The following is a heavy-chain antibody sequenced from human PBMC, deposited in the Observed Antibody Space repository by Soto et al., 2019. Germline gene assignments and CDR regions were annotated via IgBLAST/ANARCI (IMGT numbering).Heavy chain of an antibody. CDR1: GGTFSSYA. D-gene: IGHD6-6*01. CDR3: GRDRGAARYFDE. Sequence: GASVKVSCKASGGTFSSYAISWVRQAPGQGLEWMGGIIPIFGTANYAQKFQGRVTITADESTSTAYMELSSLRSEDTAVYDCGRDRGAARYFDERAQRTLVTVSS. CDR2: IIPIFGTA. V-gene: IGHV1-69*13. J-gene: IGHJ4*02.